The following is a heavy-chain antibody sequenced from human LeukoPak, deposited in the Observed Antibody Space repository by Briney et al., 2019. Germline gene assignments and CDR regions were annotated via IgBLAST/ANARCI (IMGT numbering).Heavy chain of an antibody. D-gene: IGHD1-26*01. CDR3: ARISGSHYYYYYYMDV. CDR1: GFTFSSYS. J-gene: IGHJ6*03. V-gene: IGHV3-48*04. CDR2: ISSSSSTI. Sequence: GGSLRLSCAASGFTFSSYSMNWVRQAPGKGLEWVSYISSSSSTIYYADSVKGRFTISRDNAKNSLYLQMNSLRVEDTAVYYCARISGSHYYYYYYMDVWGQGTMVTVSS.